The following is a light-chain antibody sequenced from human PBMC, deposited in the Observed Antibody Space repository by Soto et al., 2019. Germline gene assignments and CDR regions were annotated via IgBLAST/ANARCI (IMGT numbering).Light chain of an antibody. CDR3: GTWDSSLSAYV. CDR2: DNN. Sequence: QSVLTQPPSVSAAPGQMVTISCAGSSSNIRNNYVSWYQQLPGTAPKLLIYDNNKRPSGIPDRFSGSKSGTSATLGITGLQTGDAADYYCGTWDSSLSAYVFGTGTKLTVL. V-gene: IGLV1-51*01. J-gene: IGLJ1*01. CDR1: SSNIRNNY.